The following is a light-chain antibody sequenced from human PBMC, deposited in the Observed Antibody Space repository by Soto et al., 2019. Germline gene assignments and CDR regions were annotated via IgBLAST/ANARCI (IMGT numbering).Light chain of an antibody. CDR1: QSINDIY. J-gene: IGKJ2*01. CDR3: QLYGSSPKT. CDR2: GVS. Sequence: EIVLTQSPGTLSLSSGERATLSCRASQSINDIYFAWYQQKTGQAPRPLIYGVSSTARGIPGRFSGSGSGTDFTLTIRRVEPEESAVYYCQLYGSSPKTFGQGTMLEIK. V-gene: IGKV3-20*01.